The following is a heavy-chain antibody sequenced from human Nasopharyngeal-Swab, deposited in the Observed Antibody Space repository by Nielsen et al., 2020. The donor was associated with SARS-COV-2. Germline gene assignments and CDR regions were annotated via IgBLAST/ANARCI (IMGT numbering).Heavy chain of an antibody. D-gene: IGHD2-15*01. J-gene: IGHJ5*02. CDR2: IYYSGST. V-gene: IGHV4-59*01. CDR3: AGSPVVGRWFDP. Sequence: WIRQPPGKGLEWIGYIYYSGSTNYNPSLKSRVTISVDTSKNQFSLKLSSVTAADTAVYYCAGSPVVGRWFDPWGQGTLVTVSS.